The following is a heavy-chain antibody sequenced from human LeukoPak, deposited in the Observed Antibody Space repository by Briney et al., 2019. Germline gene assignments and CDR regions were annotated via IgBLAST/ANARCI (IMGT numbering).Heavy chain of an antibody. CDR3: ARELSDDFWSGYYYQYFDY. CDR1: GYTFTGYY. J-gene: IGHJ4*02. Sequence: GASVKVSCKASGYTFTGYYMHWVRQAPGQGLERMGWINPNSGGTNYAQKFQGRVTMTRDTSISTAYMELSRLRSDDTAVYYCARELSDDFWSGYYYQYFDYWGQGTLVTVSS. D-gene: IGHD3-3*01. CDR2: INPNSGGT. V-gene: IGHV1-2*02.